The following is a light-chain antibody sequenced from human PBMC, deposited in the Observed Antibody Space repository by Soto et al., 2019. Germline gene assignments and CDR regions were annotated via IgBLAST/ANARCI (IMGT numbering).Light chain of an antibody. CDR3: QQRSNWPIT. V-gene: IGKV3-11*01. Sequence: EVVLTQSPVTLSLSPGERATLSWRASQSFRGLLAWYQQKPGQAPRLLIYDASNRATGIPARFSGSGSGTDLTITISSLEPEDCEVYYCQQRSNWPITFGQGTRLEIK. CDR1: QSFRGL. CDR2: DAS. J-gene: IGKJ5*01.